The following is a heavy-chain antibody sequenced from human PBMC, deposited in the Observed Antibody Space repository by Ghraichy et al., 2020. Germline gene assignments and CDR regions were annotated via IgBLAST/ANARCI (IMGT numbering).Heavy chain of an antibody. D-gene: IGHD6-19*01. J-gene: IGHJ4*02. Sequence: GGSLRLSCAASGFTFSSYWMHWVRQAPGKGLVWVSRINSDGSSTSYADSVKGRFTISRDNAKNTLYLQMNSLRAEDTAVYYCARGEYSSGWTFDYWGQGTLVTVSS. CDR1: GFTFSSYW. CDR2: INSDGSST. CDR3: ARGEYSSGWTFDY. V-gene: IGHV3-74*01.